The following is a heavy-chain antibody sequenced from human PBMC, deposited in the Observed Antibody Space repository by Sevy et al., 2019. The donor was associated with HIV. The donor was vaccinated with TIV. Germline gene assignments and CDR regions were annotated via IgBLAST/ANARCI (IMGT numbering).Heavy chain of an antibody. D-gene: IGHD2-8*01. Sequence: GGSLRLSCAASGFTFSTYDMHWVRQAPGKGLEWVAYIRYDGSNKYYADSVRGRVTNSRDNSKNTLYLQMSSLRAEDTAVYYCARGRKTTQEWLEELDYYYGVDVWGQGTTVTVSS. CDR1: GFTFSTYD. CDR2: IRYDGSNK. CDR3: ARGRKTTQEWLEELDYYYGVDV. V-gene: IGHV3-30*02. J-gene: IGHJ6*02.